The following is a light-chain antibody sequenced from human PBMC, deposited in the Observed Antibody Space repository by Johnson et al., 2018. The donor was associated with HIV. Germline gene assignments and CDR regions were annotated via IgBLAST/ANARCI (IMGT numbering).Light chain of an antibody. CDR2: ENN. J-gene: IGLJ1*01. V-gene: IGLV1-51*02. CDR1: SSNIGNNY. Sequence: QSVLTQPPSVSAAPGQKVTISCSGSSSNIGNNYVSWYKQLPGTAPKLLIYENNKRPSGIPDRFSGSKSGTSATLGITGLQTGDEADYYCETWDSSLSGYYVFGTGTKLTVL. CDR3: ETWDSSLSGYYV.